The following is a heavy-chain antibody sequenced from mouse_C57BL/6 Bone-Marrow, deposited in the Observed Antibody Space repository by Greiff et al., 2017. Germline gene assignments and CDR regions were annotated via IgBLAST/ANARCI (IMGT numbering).Heavy chain of an antibody. Sequence: VKLMESGAELARPGASVKLSCKASGYTFTSYGISWVKQRTGQGLEWIGEIYLRSGNTYYNEKFKGKATLTADKSSSTAYMELRSLTSEDSAVYFCAGTYYYGSSYLDYWGQGTTLTVSS. CDR1: GYTFTSYG. CDR3: AGTYYYGSSYLDY. V-gene: IGHV1-81*01. D-gene: IGHD1-1*01. CDR2: IYLRSGNT. J-gene: IGHJ2*01.